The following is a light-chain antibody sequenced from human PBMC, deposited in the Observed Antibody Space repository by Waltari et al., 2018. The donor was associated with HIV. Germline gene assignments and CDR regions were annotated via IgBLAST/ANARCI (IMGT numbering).Light chain of an antibody. J-gene: IGLJ2*01. CDR2: YYT. CDR3: QSYPASLTVSLI. V-gene: IGLV1-40*01. CDR1: SSNIGAGSD. Sequence: QSVLTQPPSVSGAPGQRVTIPCPGNSSNIGAGSDVHWYQQPPGKAPKLLISYYTNRPSGVPDRFSGSKSGTSASLAITGLRAEDEADYYCQSYPASLTVSLIFGGGTRLTVL.